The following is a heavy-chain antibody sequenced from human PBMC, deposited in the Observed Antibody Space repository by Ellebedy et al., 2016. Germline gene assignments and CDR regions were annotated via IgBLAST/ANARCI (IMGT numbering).Heavy chain of an antibody. CDR1: GFTFDDYA. V-gene: IGHV3-53*01. J-gene: IGHJ3*02. CDR3: ATRHYSGFDI. Sequence: GESLKISXAASGFTFDDYAMHWVRQAPGKGLEWVSVIDSGGNSYYADSVKGRFTISRDSPKNTLYLQMNSLRAEDTAVYYCATRHYSGFDIWGRGTMVTVSS. CDR2: IDSGGNS. D-gene: IGHD4-11*01.